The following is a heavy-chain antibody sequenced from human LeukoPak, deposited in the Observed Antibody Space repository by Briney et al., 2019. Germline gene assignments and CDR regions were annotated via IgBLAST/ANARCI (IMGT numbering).Heavy chain of an antibody. Sequence: SETLSLTCTVSGGSINSGSHYWGWLRQPPGKGLEWIGSIYYTGKTYYNPSLKSRVTISVDTSKNQFSLKLSSVTAADTAVYYCARSREWLRFFDYWGQGTLVTVSS. V-gene: IGHV4-39*07. CDR2: IYYTGKT. J-gene: IGHJ4*02. CDR3: ARSREWLRFFDY. CDR1: GGSINSGSHY. D-gene: IGHD5-12*01.